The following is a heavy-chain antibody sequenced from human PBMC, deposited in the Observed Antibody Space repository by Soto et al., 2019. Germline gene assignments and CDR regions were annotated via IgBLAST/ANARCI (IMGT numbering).Heavy chain of an antibody. CDR1: GGSVTSTSYY. CDR2: MHYSGST. J-gene: IGHJ6*02. V-gene: IGHV4-61*01. Sequence: PSETLSLTCTVSGGSVTSTSYYWSWIRQPPGKGLEWIGYMHYSGSTNYNPSLKSRVTISVDTSKNQFSLKLSSVTAADTAVYYCARMVRFLETDYYYYGMDVWGQGTTVTVSS. CDR3: ARMVRFLETDYYYYGMDV. D-gene: IGHD3-3*01.